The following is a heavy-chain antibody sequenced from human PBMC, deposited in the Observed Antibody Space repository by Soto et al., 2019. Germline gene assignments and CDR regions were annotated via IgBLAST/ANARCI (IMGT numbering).Heavy chain of an antibody. Sequence: QVQLVQSGAEVKKPGASVKVSCKASGYTFTSYGISWVRQAPGQGLEWMGWISAYNGNTNYAQKLQGRVTMTTDTAESTGLLGLRSLRSDDRAVYSCARAGGDDDYDYGWGGGVGSWFDPWGQGTLVTVSS. D-gene: IGHD3-16*01. V-gene: IGHV1-18*01. J-gene: IGHJ5*02. CDR3: ARAGGDDDYDYGWGGGVGSWFDP. CDR1: GYTFTSYG. CDR2: ISAYNGNT.